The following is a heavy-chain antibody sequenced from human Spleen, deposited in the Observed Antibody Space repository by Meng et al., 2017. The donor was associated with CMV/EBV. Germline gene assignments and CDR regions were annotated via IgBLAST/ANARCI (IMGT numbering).Heavy chain of an antibody. CDR3: ARGFRLNWFDP. D-gene: IGHD3-10*01. V-gene: IGHV4-30-4*08. J-gene: IGHJ5*02. CDR1: GASIDHDDYY. Sequence: CRVSGASIDHDDYYWHWIRQPPGKGLEWIGYIYYSGAANYNPSLRSRLSMSIDTSKNQFSLNLTSVTAADTAVYYCARGFRLNWFDPWGQGTLVTVSS. CDR2: IYYSGAA.